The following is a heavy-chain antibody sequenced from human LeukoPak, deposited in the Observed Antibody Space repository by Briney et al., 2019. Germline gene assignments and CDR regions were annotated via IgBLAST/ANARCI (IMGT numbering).Heavy chain of an antibody. CDR1: GYTFRGNY. CDR3: ARDPSSVTLYFFDY. Sequence: ASVKISCKASGYTFRGNYIHWLRQAPGQGLGWMGWIDANNGDTKSAQKFQGRVTMSRDTSISTAYMDLSSLSPDDVAVYYCARDPSSVTLYFFDYWGQGTLVTVSS. J-gene: IGHJ4*02. CDR2: IDANNGDT. D-gene: IGHD4-11*01. V-gene: IGHV1-2*02.